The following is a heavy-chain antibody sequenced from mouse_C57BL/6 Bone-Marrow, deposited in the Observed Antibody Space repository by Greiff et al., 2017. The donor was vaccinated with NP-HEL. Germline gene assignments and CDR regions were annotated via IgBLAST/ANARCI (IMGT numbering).Heavy chain of an antibody. Sequence: QVQLKQPGAELVKPGASVKLSCKASGYTFTSYWMHWVKQRPGRGLEWIGRIDPNSGGTKYNEKFKSKATLTVDKPSSTAYMQLSSLTSEDSAVYYCASKGYDYLDYWGQGTTLTVSS. J-gene: IGHJ2*01. CDR3: ASKGYDYLDY. D-gene: IGHD2-3*01. CDR2: IDPNSGGT. CDR1: GYTFTSYW. V-gene: IGHV1-72*01.